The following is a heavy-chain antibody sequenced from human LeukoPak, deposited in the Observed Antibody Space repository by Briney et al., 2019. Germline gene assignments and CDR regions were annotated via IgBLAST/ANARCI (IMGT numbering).Heavy chain of an antibody. D-gene: IGHD1-26*01. Sequence: GGSLRLSCAASRFTFSNYDIHWGRQATGKGLEWVSGIGTAGDPYYPGSVKGRFTISRENAKNSLYLQMNSLRAGDTAVYYCARFSAVVGATGYYNGMDVWGQGTTVTVSS. CDR1: RFTFSNYD. CDR2: IGTAGDP. J-gene: IGHJ6*02. CDR3: ARFSAVVGATGYYNGMDV. V-gene: IGHV3-13*05.